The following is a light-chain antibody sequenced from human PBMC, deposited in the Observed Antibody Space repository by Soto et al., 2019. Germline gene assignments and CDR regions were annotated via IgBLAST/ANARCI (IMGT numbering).Light chain of an antibody. Sequence: QLTQSPSSLAASVGDTVTITCRASQSISSYLNWYQQKPGKAPKLLIYAASSLQSGVPSRFSGSGSGTDFTLTISSLQPEDFATYYCQQSYSTFWTFGQGTKVDI. V-gene: IGKV1-39*01. CDR1: QSISSY. J-gene: IGKJ1*01. CDR2: AAS. CDR3: QQSYSTFWT.